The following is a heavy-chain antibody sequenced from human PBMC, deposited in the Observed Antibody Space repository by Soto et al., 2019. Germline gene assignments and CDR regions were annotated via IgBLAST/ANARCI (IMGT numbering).Heavy chain of an antibody. CDR2: ISANNGNT. V-gene: IGHV1-18*01. CDR1: GYTFTSYG. J-gene: IGHJ4*02. Sequence: ASVKVSCKASGYTFTSYGISWVRQAPGQGLEWMGWISANNGNTNYAQKLQGRVTMTRNTSTRTAYMDLSSLSSDDTAVYYCARVMLGGHSDYWGQGTLVTVSS. CDR3: ARVMLGGHSDY. D-gene: IGHD2-15*01.